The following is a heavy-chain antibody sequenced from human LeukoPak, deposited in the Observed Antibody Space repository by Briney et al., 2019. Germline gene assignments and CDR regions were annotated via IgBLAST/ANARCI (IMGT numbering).Heavy chain of an antibody. Sequence: SETLSLTCTVSGGSISSSSYYWGWIRQPPGKGLEWIGSIYYSGSTYYNPSLKSRVTMSVDTSKNQFSLKLSSVTAADTAVYYCARQYYYDSSGYYYAHNWFDPWGQGTLVTVSS. V-gene: IGHV4-39*01. CDR2: IYYSGST. CDR3: ARQYYYDSSGYYYAHNWFDP. D-gene: IGHD3-22*01. J-gene: IGHJ5*02. CDR1: GGSISSSSYY.